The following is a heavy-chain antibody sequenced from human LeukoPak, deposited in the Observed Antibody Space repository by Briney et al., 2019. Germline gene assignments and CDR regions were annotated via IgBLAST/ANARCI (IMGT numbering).Heavy chain of an antibody. CDR3: ARDGANYGSGSPYYCYYMDV. V-gene: IGHV3-23*01. CDR1: GFTFSSSG. CDR2: ISDSGGST. J-gene: IGHJ6*03. Sequence: AGGSLRLSCAASGFTFSSSGISWVRQAPGKGLEWVSAISDSGGSTFYADSVKGRFTISRDNSKNTLYLQMNSLRAEDTAVYYCARDGANYGSGSPYYCYYMDVWGKGTTVTISS. D-gene: IGHD3-10*01.